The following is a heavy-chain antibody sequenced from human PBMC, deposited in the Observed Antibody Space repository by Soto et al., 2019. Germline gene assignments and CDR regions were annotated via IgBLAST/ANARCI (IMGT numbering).Heavy chain of an antibody. J-gene: IGHJ6*03. D-gene: IGHD6-6*01. CDR3: ARAVVAARYYYYYMDV. CDR2: INHSGST. Sequence: SETLSLTCAVFGGSFSGYYWSWIRQPPGKGLEWIGEINHSGSTNYNPSLKSRVTISVDTSKNQFSLKLSSVTAADTAVYYCARAVVAARYYYYYMDVWGKGTTVTVSS. CDR1: GGSFSGYY. V-gene: IGHV4-34*01.